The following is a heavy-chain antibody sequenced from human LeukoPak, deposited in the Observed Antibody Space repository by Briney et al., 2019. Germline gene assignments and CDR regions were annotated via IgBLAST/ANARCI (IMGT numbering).Heavy chain of an antibody. V-gene: IGHV1-2*02. D-gene: IGHD2-2*01. CDR2: INPNSGGT. CDR1: GYTFTGYN. Sequence: ASVKVSCKASGYTFTGYNMHWVRQAPGQGLEWMGWINPNSGGTNYAQKFQGRVTMTRDTSISTAYMELSRLRSDDTAVYYCARDIVVVPAAIGYYYYYGMDVWGQGTTVTVSS. J-gene: IGHJ6*02. CDR3: ARDIVVVPAAIGYYYYYGMDV.